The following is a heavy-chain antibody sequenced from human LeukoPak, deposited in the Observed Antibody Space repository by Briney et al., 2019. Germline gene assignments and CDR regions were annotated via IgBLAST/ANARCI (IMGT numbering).Heavy chain of an antibody. V-gene: IGHV3-9*01. D-gene: IGHD3-16*01. Sequence: GVSLRLSCAASGFTFDDYAMHWVRQASGKGLEWVSGISWNSGSIGYADSVKGRFTISRDNAKNSLYLQMSNLRAEDTAVYFCARGGGLDVWGQGATVTVSS. CDR1: GFTFDDYA. J-gene: IGHJ6*02. CDR3: ARGGGLDV. CDR2: ISWNSGSI.